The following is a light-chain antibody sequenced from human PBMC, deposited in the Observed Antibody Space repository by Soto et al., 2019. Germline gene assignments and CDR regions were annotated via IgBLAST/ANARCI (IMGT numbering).Light chain of an antibody. Sequence: DIQMTQSPSTLSASVGDRVTITCRASQSISSWLAWYQQQPGKAPKLLIYDASTLESGVPSRFSGSGSGTDFTLTISRLEPEDFAVYYGQQYARPPYAFGQGTKVDIK. CDR1: QSISSW. J-gene: IGKJ2*01. V-gene: IGKV1-5*01. CDR2: DAS. CDR3: QQYARPPYA.